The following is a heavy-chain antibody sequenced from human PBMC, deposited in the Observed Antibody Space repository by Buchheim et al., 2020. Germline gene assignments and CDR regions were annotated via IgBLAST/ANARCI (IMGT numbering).Heavy chain of an antibody. CDR1: GFTFSSYG. J-gene: IGHJ4*02. Sequence: QVQLVESGGGVVQPGRSLRLSCAASGFTFSSYGMHWVRQAPGKGLEWVAVIWYDGSNKYYADSVKGRFPISRANSKNTLYLQMNSLRAEDTAVYYCARMGGYDSSGAFDYWGQGTL. CDR3: ARMGGYDSSGAFDY. CDR2: IWYDGSNK. V-gene: IGHV3-33*01. D-gene: IGHD3-22*01.